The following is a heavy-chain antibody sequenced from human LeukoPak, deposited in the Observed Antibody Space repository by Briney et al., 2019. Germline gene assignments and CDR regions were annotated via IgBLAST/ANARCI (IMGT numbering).Heavy chain of an antibody. CDR1: GYTFTGYY. CDR2: INPSGGST. D-gene: IGHD5-12*01. Sequence: WASVKVSCKASGYTFTGYYMHWVRQAPGQGLEWMGIINPSGGSTSYAQRFQGRVTMTRDTSTSTVYMELSSLRSEDTAVYYCARSAAAGRIVATFGYWGQGTLVTVSS. J-gene: IGHJ4*02. V-gene: IGHV1-46*01. CDR3: ARSAAAGRIVATFGY.